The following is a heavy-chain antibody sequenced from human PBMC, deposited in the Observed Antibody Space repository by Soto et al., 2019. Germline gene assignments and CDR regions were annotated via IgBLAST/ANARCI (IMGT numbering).Heavy chain of an antibody. CDR2: ISISSSDR. CDR3: VRGMNPLF. Sequence: GGSLRLSSGASGFTLRSYTMNWVRQAPGKGLEWVSSISISSSDRYYADSVRGRFTISRDNAKNALYLQMNSLRADDTAVYFCVRGMNPLFGGQGTLVTVSS. CDR1: GFTLRSYT. J-gene: IGHJ4*01. V-gene: IGHV3-21*06.